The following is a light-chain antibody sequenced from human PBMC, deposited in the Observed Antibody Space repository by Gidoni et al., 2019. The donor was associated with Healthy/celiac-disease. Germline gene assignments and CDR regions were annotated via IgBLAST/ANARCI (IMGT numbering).Light chain of an antibody. J-gene: IGKJ1*01. V-gene: IGKV3-15*01. CDR1: QIVSSN. CDR3: QQYNNWWT. CDR2: GAS. Sequence: EIVMTQSPATLTVAPGERATLSCRASQIVSSNVAWYQQKPGQAPRLLIYGASTRATGIPARFSGSGSGTEFTLTISSLQSEDFAVYYCQQYNNWWTFGQGTKVEIK.